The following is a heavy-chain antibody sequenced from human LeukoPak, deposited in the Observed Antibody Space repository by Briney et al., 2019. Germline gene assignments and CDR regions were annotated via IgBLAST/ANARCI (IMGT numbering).Heavy chain of an antibody. CDR1: GGSISSSSYY. CDR2: IYYSGST. J-gene: IGHJ4*02. CDR3: ARRLWYYYDTSGYYYDY. Sequence: SETLSLTCTVSGGSISSSSYYWGWIRQPPGRGLEWIGSIYYSGSTYYNPSLKSRVTISVDTSKNQFSLKLSSVTAADTAVYYCARRLWYYYDTSGYYYDYWGQGTLVTVSS. D-gene: IGHD3-22*01. V-gene: IGHV4-39*01.